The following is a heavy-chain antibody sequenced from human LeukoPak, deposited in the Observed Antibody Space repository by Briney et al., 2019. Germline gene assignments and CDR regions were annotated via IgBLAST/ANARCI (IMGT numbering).Heavy chain of an antibody. Sequence: KPSETLSVTCTVSGASITSYYWTWIRQPPGKGLEWIGYIHYSGSTNYSPSLKSRVTISVDTSKNQFSLSLSSVTAADTAVYYCARHSGSSPHYFDYWGQGTLVTVSS. D-gene: IGHD1-26*01. CDR3: ARHSGSSPHYFDY. CDR1: GASITSYY. V-gene: IGHV4-59*08. J-gene: IGHJ4*02. CDR2: IHYSGST.